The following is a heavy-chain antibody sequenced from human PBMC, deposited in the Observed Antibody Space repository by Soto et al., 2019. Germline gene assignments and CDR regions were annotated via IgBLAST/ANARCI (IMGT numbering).Heavy chain of an antibody. V-gene: IGHV3-23*01. CDR3: ARGRQWLDVGRYFDY. D-gene: IGHD6-19*01. Sequence: PGGSLRLSCAASGFTFSSYSMSWVRQAPGKGLEWVSAISGSGGSTYYADSVKGRFTISRDNSKNTLYLQMNSLRAEDTAVYYCARGRQWLDVGRYFDYWGQGTLVTVSS. CDR1: GFTFSSYS. J-gene: IGHJ4*02. CDR2: ISGSGGST.